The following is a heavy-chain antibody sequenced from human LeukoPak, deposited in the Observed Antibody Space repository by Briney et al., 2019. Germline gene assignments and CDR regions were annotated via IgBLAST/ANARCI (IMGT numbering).Heavy chain of an antibody. CDR3: AREGSGSYYVY. J-gene: IGHJ4*02. V-gene: IGHV4-4*07. CDR1: GGSISTSY. CDR2: LYPSGST. Sequence: SEALSLTCTGSGGSISTSYWSWIRQPAGKGLQWIGRLYPSGSTNYNPSLKSRVTMSVDTSKHPFSLNLSSVTAADTAVYYCAREGSGSYYVYWGQGTLVTVSS. D-gene: IGHD1-26*01.